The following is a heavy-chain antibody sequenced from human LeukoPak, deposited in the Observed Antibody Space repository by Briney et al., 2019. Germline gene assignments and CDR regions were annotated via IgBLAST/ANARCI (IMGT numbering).Heavy chain of an antibody. V-gene: IGHV3-23*01. CDR1: GFTFSSYA. CDR2: ISGSGGST. Sequence: GGSLRLSCAASGFTFSSYAMSWVRQAPGKGLEWVSAISGSGGSTYYADSVKGRFTISRDNSKNTLYLQMNSLRVEDTAVYYCAKVLGWELMEDAFDIWGQGTMVTVSS. J-gene: IGHJ3*02. CDR3: AKVLGWELMEDAFDI. D-gene: IGHD1-26*01.